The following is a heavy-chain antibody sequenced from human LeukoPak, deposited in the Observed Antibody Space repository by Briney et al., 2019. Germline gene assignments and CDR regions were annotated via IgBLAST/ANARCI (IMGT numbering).Heavy chain of an antibody. D-gene: IGHD1-26*01. Sequence: GGSLRLSCAASGFTFSGYAMSWVRQAPGKGLEWVSAISGSGGTTYYADSVKGRFTISRDNSKNTLYLQMNSLRAEDTAVYYCAREDVGVGATEGAFDIWGQGTMVTVSS. V-gene: IGHV3-23*01. CDR2: ISGSGGTT. CDR1: GFTFSGYA. J-gene: IGHJ3*02. CDR3: AREDVGVGATEGAFDI.